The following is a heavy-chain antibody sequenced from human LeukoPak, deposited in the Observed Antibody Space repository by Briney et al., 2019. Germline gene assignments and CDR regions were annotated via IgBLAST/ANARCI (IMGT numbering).Heavy chain of an antibody. CDR1: GFTLSDYS. CDR3: ARGGYSSTWLYAFDI. D-gene: IGHD6-13*01. CDR2: ISSSSSYI. V-gene: IGHV3-21*01. Sequence: GGSLRLSCAASGFTLSDYSMNWVRQAPGKGLEWVSSISSSSSYIYYADSVKGRLTISKDNAKTSLYLQMTSLRAEDTALHYCARGGYSSTWLYAFDIWRQGTMVTVSS. J-gene: IGHJ3*02.